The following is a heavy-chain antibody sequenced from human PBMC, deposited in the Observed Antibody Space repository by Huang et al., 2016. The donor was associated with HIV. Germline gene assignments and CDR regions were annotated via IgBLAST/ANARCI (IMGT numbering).Heavy chain of an antibody. CDR2: LNYGGNT. CDR1: GGSISSSTYY. D-gene: IGHD2-15*01. Sequence: QLQLQESGPGLMKSSETLSLTCTVSGGSISSSTYYWAWIRPPPGKGLQWIWSLNYGGNTYYYPDLKSRVTIAVDTAKRHFSLRVTSVTAADTAVYYCARHNVCCSGDNCSGFDYWGQGSLVTVSS. CDR3: ARHNVCCSGDNCSGFDY. J-gene: IGHJ4*02. V-gene: IGHV4-39*01.